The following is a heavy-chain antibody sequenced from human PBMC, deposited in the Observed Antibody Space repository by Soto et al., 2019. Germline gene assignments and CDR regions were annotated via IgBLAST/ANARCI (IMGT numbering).Heavy chain of an antibody. D-gene: IGHD2-2*01. J-gene: IGHJ5*02. Sequence: LRRTLSLTCAVSGDSISSTNWWNWVRQPPGKGLEWIGEIHHRGITNYNPSLKSRVTISVDKSKNQFSLKLNSVTAADTAVYYCARGRQGCSSTSCYFDPWGQGTLVTVPQ. CDR3: ARGRQGCSSTSCYFDP. CDR2: IHHRGIT. CDR1: GDSISSTNW. V-gene: IGHV4-4*02.